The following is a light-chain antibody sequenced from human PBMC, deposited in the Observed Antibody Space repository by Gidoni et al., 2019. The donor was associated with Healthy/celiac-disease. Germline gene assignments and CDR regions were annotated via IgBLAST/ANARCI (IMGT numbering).Light chain of an antibody. Sequence: DIQMTQSTSSLSASVGDRVTITCRASQSISSYLNWYQQKPGKAPKLLIYAASSLQSGVPSRFSGSGSGPDFTLTISSLQPEDFATYYCQHSYSTPRYTFGQGTKLEIK. CDR2: AAS. CDR3: QHSYSTPRYT. J-gene: IGKJ2*01. CDR1: QSISSY. V-gene: IGKV1-39*01.